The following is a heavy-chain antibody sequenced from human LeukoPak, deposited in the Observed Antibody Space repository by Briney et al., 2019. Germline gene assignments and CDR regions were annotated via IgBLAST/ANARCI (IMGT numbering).Heavy chain of an antibody. CDR1: GGSISSYY. CDR2: IYYSGST. J-gene: IGHJ4*02. V-gene: IGHV4-59*01. D-gene: IGHD5-24*01. CDR3: AREARVRLQPWYYFDY. Sequence: PSETLSLTCTVSGGSISSYYWSWIRQPPGKGLEWIGYIYYSGSTNYNPSLKSRVTISVDTSKNQFSLKLSSVTAADTAVYYCAREARVRLQPWYYFDYWGQGTQVTVSS.